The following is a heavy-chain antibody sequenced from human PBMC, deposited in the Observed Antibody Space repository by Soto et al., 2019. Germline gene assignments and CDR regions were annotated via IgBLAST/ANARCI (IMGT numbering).Heavy chain of an antibody. CDR2: IYYSGST. J-gene: IGHJ5*02. CDR1: GGSMNNYY. D-gene: IGHD6-13*01. Sequence: SETLSLTCSVSGGSMNNYYWNWIRQPPGKGLEWIGYIYYSGSTNYNPSLKSRVTISVDTSKNQFSLKLSSVTAADTAVYYCASYGYSSSWYENWFDPWGQGTLVTVSS. CDR3: ASYGYSSSWYENWFDP. V-gene: IGHV4-59*01.